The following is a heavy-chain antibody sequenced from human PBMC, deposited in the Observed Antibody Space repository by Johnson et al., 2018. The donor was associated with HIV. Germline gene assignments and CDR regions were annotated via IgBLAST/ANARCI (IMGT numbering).Heavy chain of an antibody. V-gene: IGHV3-30*02. CDR3: AKEVPDKFDV. CDR1: GFIFADYG. J-gene: IGHJ3*01. CDR2: IRYDGSNK. Sequence: VQLVESGGGVLRPGGSLRLSCEGFGFIFADYGLSWVRQAPGRGLEWMAFIRYDGSNKFYADSVKGRFTISRDNSKNTLYLQMNSLRPEDTALYYCAKEVPDKFDVWGQGTMVTVSS.